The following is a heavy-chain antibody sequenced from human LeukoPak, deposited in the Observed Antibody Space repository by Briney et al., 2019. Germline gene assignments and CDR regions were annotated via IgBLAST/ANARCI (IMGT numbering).Heavy chain of an antibody. V-gene: IGHV3-15*01. Sequence: GESLRLSCAASGFTFSNAWMSWVRQAPGKGLEWVGRIKTKTDGGTTDYAAPVKGRFTISRHDSKNKLYLQMNSLKTEDAAVYYCTTPYYYDSRGYEDWGQGTMVTVSS. J-gene: IGHJ4*02. CDR2: IKTKTDGGTT. CDR1: GFTFSNAW. D-gene: IGHD3-22*01. CDR3: TTPYYYDSRGYED.